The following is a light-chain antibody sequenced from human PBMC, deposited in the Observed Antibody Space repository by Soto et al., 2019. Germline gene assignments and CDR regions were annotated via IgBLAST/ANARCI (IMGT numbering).Light chain of an antibody. CDR1: SSDVGGYNY. J-gene: IGLJ3*02. V-gene: IGLV2-14*01. CDR2: EVS. CDR3: SSSTTHSTRV. Sequence: QSALTQPASVSGSPGQSITISCTGTSSDVGGYNYVSWYQQHPGKAPKLMIYEVSNRPSGVSNRFSGSKSGNTASLPISGLQAEDEADYYCSSSTTHSTRVFGGGTKVTVL.